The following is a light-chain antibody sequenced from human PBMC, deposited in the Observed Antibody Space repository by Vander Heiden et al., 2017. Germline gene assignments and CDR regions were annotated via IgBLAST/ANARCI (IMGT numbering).Light chain of an antibody. V-gene: IGLV1-40*01. CDR2: ANT. CDR1: GSNIGAGYD. CDR3: QSYDTSLSGV. J-gene: IGLJ3*02. Sequence: QSVLTQPPSVSGAPGQMVTIPCTGSGSNIGAGYDVQWYQQLPGTAPKLLIYANTNRPSGGPDRFSGSKSATSASLAITGLQAEDEADYYCQSYDTSLSGVFGGGTRLTVL.